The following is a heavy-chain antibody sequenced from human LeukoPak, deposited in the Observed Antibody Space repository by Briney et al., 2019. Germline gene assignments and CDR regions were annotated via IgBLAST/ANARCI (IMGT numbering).Heavy chain of an antibody. CDR3: ARGTERASWFDP. J-gene: IGHJ5*02. V-gene: IGHV4-34*01. CDR2: INHSGST. CDR1: GGSFSGYY. Sequence: PSETLSLTCAVYGGSFSGYYWSWIRQPPGKGLEWIGEINHSGSTYYSPSLKSRVTISVGRSKNQFSLKLSSVTAADTAVYYCARGTERASWFDPWGQGTLVTVSS. D-gene: IGHD1-1*01.